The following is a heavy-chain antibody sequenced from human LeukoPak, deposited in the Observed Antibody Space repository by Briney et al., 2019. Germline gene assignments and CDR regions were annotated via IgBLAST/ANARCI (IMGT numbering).Heavy chain of an antibody. Sequence: SETLSLTCTVSGYSISSGYYWGWIRQPPGKGLEWIGSIYHSGSTYYNPSLKSRVTISVDTSKNQFSLKLSSVTAADTAVYYCARNPVTYDSSGYYPPPRFDPWGQGTLVTVSS. CDR1: GYSISSGYY. CDR3: ARNPVTYDSSGYYPPPRFDP. J-gene: IGHJ5*02. V-gene: IGHV4-38-2*02. D-gene: IGHD3-22*01. CDR2: IYHSGST.